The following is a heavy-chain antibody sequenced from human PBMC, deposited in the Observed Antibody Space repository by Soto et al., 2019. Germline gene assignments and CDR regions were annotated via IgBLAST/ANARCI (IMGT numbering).Heavy chain of an antibody. CDR3: ARAGVRSGSYLRPLDY. CDR2: IGTAGDT. Sequence: GGSLRLSCAASGFTFSSYDMHWVRQATGKGLEWVSAIGTAGDTYYPGSVKGRFTISRENAKNSLYLQMNSLRAGDTAVYYCARAGVRSGSYLRPLDYWGQGTLGTVSS. V-gene: IGHV3-13*01. D-gene: IGHD3-10*01. CDR1: GFTFSSYD. J-gene: IGHJ4*02.